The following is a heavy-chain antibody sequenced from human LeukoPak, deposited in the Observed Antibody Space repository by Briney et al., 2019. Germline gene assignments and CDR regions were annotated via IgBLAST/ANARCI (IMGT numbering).Heavy chain of an antibody. J-gene: IGHJ3*01. CDR2: IHHGGNT. CDR3: ARWLGNGFDV. D-gene: IGHD6-19*01. V-gene: IGHV4-38-2*02. Sequence: SETLSLTCIVSGYSVSSNSYWAWIRQSPGKGLEWIGSIHHGGNTYYNPSLTSRVTMSIDTSMNQCSLTLNSVTAADTAIFYCARWLGNGFDVWGQGTVVTVSS. CDR1: GYSVSSNSY.